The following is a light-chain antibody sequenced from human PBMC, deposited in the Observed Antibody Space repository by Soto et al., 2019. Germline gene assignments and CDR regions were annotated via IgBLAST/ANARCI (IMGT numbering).Light chain of an antibody. CDR2: GPS. Sequence: EIVMTQSPATLSVSPGERATLFCRASQGVSTYLAWYQQKPGQAPRLLIYGPSTRATGIPARFSGSGSGTEFTLTISSLQSEDFAVYYCQQYGSSITFGGGTKVDIK. J-gene: IGKJ4*01. V-gene: IGKV3-15*01. CDR3: QQYGSSIT. CDR1: QGVSTY.